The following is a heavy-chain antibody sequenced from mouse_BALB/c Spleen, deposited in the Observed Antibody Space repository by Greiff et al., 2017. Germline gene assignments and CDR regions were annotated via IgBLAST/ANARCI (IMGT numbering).Heavy chain of an antibody. Sequence: EVQLQQSGPELVKPGASVKIPCKASGYTFTDYNMDWVKQSHGKSLEWIGDINPNNGGTIYNQKFKGKATLTVDKSSSTAYTELRSLTSEDTAVYFCARGYQGYYAMDYWGQGTSVTVSS. D-gene: IGHD2-14*01. CDR2: INPNNGGT. J-gene: IGHJ4*01. V-gene: IGHV1-18*01. CDR1: GYTFTDYN. CDR3: ARGYQGYYAMDY.